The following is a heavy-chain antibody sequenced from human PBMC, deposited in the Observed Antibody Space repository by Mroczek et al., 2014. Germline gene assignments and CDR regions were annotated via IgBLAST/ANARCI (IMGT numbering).Heavy chain of an antibody. CDR1: GFPFSGFG. J-gene: IGHJ3*02. Sequence: QVQLVESGGGVVQPGRSLRLSCEASGFPFSGFGMHWVRQAPGKGLEWVAVIWFDGSKKYYADSVKGRFTISRDNSKNTVDLHMNSLRVEDTAIYYCARSVHGQQMGTGDDFDIWGQGTMVTISS. D-gene: IGHD6-13*01. V-gene: IGHV3-33*01. CDR3: ARSVHGQQMGTGDDFDI. CDR2: IWFDGSKK.